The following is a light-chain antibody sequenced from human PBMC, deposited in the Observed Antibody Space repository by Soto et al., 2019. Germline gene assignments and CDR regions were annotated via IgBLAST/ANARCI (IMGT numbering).Light chain of an antibody. J-gene: IGKJ1*01. Sequence: ETVLTQSPGTLSLSPGERATLSCRASQSVSSSYLAWYQQKPGQAPRLLIYGASTGATGIPDRFSGSGSGTDFTLTISRLEPEDFAVYYCQQYRSSPPSWTFGQGTKVEIK. V-gene: IGKV3-20*01. CDR2: GAS. CDR3: QQYRSSPPSWT. CDR1: QSVSSSY.